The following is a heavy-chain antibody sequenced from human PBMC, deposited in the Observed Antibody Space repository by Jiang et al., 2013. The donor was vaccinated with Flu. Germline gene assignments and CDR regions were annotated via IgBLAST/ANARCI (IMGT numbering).Heavy chain of an antibody. J-gene: IGHJ4*02. Sequence: SISSGYYWGWIRQPPGKGLEWIGSIYHSGSTYYNPSLKSRVTISVDTSKNQFSLKLSSVTAADTAVYYCARDVDTAMVSQLNFDYWGQGTLVTVSS. CDR3: ARDVDTAMVSQLNFDY. V-gene: IGHV4-38-2*02. D-gene: IGHD5-18*01. CDR1: SISSGYY. CDR2: IYHSGST.